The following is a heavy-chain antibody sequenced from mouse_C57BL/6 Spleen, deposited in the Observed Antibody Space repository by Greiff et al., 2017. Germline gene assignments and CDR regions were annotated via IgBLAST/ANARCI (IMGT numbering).Heavy chain of an antibody. J-gene: IGHJ1*03. D-gene: IGHD2-5*01. CDR3: ARRPPYDSNYWYFDV. Sequence: VQLQQSGPELVKPGASVKISCKASGYSFTGYYMNWVKQSPEKSLEWIGEINPSTGGTTYNQKFKAKATLPVDKSSSTAYMQLKSLTSEDSAVYYCARRPPYDSNYWYFDVWGTGTTVTVSS. CDR2: INPSTGGT. CDR1: GYSFTGYY. V-gene: IGHV1-42*01.